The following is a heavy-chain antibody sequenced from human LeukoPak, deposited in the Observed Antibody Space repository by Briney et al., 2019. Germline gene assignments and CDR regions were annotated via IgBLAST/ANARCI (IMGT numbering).Heavy chain of an antibody. CDR2: ISYAGSSQ. Sequence: GGSLRLSCAASGFTFNDHAMHWVRQAPGKGLEWVAVISYAGSSQYYADSVRGRFTISRDNSKNTLYLQMNSLRTGDTAVYYCARADSGDPFFDSWGQGTLVTVSS. J-gene: IGHJ4*02. CDR1: GFTFNDHA. CDR3: ARADSGDPFFDS. V-gene: IGHV3-30-3*01. D-gene: IGHD4-17*01.